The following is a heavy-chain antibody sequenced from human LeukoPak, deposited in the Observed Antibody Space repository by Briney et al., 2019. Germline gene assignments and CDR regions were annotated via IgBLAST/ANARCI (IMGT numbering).Heavy chain of an antibody. CDR2: IYTSGTT. CDR3: ARPNHGGNSGAFDI. CDR1: GGSMGSYY. V-gene: IGHV4-4*07. Sequence: ESSETLSLTCSVSGGSMGSYYWNWIRQPAGKGLEWIGRIYTSGTTHYNPSLKSRPSMSVDTSKSQFSLKLSSVTAADTAVYYCARPNHGGNSGAFDIWGQGTMVTVSS. D-gene: IGHD4-23*01. J-gene: IGHJ3*02.